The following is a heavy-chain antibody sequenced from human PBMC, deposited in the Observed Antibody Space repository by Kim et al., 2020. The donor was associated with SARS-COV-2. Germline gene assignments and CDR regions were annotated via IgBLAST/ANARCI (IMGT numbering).Heavy chain of an antibody. D-gene: IGHD3-10*02. CDR3: ARGGLLWPGSSIDY. Sequence: SETLSLTCAVYGGSFSGYYWSWIRQPPGKGLEWIGEINHSGSTNYNPSLKSRVTISVDTSKNQFSLKLSSVTAADTAVYYCARGGLLWPGSSIDYCGQGTLVTVSS. CDR2: INHSGST. CDR1: GGSFSGYY. V-gene: IGHV4-34*01. J-gene: IGHJ4*02.